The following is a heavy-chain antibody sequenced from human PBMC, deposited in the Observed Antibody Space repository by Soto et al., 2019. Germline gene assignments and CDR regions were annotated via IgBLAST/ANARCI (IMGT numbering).Heavy chain of an antibody. CDR2: IWFDGSNK. CDR3: ATGDTAMDVYYYYGMDV. CDR1: VFTFISYG. Sequence: GGSLRLSCASSVFTFISYGMQWVRQAPGKGLEWVAVIWFDGSNKYYADSVKGRFTISRDNSKNTLYLQMNSLRAEDTAVYYCATGDTAMDVYYYYGMDVWGQGTTVTVSS. D-gene: IGHD5-18*01. J-gene: IGHJ6*02. V-gene: IGHV3-33*01.